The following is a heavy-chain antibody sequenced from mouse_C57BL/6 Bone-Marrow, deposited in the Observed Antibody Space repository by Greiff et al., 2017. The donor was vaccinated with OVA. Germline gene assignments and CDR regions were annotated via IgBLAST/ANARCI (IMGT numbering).Heavy chain of an antibody. D-gene: IGHD1-1*01. J-gene: IGHJ2*01. CDR1: GYTFTSYW. Sequence: VQLKESGTVLARPGASVKMSCKTSGYTFTSYWMHWVKQRPGQGLEWIGAIYPGNSDTSYNQKFKGKAKLTAVPSASTAYMELSSLTNEDSAVYYCSKRTVVYFGDWGQGTTLTVSS. V-gene: IGHV1-5*01. CDR2: IYPGNSDT. CDR3: SKRTVVYFGD.